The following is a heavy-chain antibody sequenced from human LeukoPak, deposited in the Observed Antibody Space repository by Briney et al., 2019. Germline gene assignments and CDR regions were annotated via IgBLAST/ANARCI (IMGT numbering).Heavy chain of an antibody. J-gene: IGHJ5*02. Sequence: ASVKVSCKASGYTFTSYDINWVRQATGQGLEWMGWMNPNSGNTGYAQKFQGRVTMTRNTSISTAYMELSSLRSEDTAVYYCARGSHIVVVPAARGSGFDPWGQGTPVTVSS. D-gene: IGHD2-2*01. CDR1: GYTFTSYD. CDR2: MNPNSGNT. CDR3: ARGSHIVVVPAARGSGFDP. V-gene: IGHV1-8*01.